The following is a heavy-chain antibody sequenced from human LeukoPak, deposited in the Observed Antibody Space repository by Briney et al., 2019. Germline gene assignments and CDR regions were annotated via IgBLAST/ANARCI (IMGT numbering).Heavy chain of an antibody. V-gene: IGHV3-23*01. Sequence: GGSLRLSCAASGFTFSSYAINWVRQAPGKGLEWVSGISFRGGSTFYADSVKGRFTISRDNSKNTPYLQMNSLRAEDTAIYYCARGEYSGYDQHYFDYWGRGTLVTVSS. CDR2: ISFRGGST. CDR1: GFTFSSYA. CDR3: ARGEYSGYDQHYFDY. D-gene: IGHD5-12*01. J-gene: IGHJ4*02.